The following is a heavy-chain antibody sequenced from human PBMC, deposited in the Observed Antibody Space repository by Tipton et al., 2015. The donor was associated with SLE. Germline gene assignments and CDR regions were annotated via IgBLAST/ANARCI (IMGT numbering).Heavy chain of an antibody. CDR2: INHSGST. D-gene: IGHD6-13*01. Sequence: TLSLTCAVYGGSFSGYYWSWIRQPPGKGLEWIGEINHSGSTNYNPSLKSRVTISVDTSKNQFSLKLSSVTAADTAVYYCARVGYSSSWYKGGYWGQGTLVTVSS. CDR1: GGSFSGYY. V-gene: IGHV4-34*01. J-gene: IGHJ4*02. CDR3: ARVGYSSSWYKGGY.